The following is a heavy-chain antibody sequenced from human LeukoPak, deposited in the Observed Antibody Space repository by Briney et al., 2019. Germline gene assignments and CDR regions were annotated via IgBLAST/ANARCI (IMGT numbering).Heavy chain of an antibody. J-gene: IGHJ3*02. CDR2: ISNTGNTV. V-gene: IGHV3-11*04. D-gene: IGHD2-21*02. Sequence: GGSLRLSCAASGFTFSDYYMTWIRQAPGKGLEWVSYISNTGNTVYYADSVKGRFTISRDNAKNSLYLQMNSLRAEDTAVYCARVGVVVTADDAFHIWGQGTMVTVSS. CDR3: ARVGVVVTADDAFHI. CDR1: GFTFSDYY.